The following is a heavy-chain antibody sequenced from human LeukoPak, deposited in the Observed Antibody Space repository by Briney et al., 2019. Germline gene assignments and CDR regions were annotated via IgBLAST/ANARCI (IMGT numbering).Heavy chain of an antibody. CDR2: IHYSGRT. Sequence: SETLSLTCTVSGGSYTDYFWGWIRQPPEKGLEWIGRIHYSGRTFYNPSLKNRVSISLDTSKGQFSLNLDSVTAADTAVYFCTRDRAHGTQDYWGQGTLVTVS. D-gene: IGHD1-26*01. CDR1: GGSYTDYF. J-gene: IGHJ4*02. V-gene: IGHV4-39*07. CDR3: TRDRAHGTQDY.